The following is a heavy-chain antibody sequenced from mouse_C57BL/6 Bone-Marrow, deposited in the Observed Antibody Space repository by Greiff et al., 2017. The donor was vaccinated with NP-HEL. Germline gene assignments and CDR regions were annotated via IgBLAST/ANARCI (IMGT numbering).Heavy chain of an antibody. CDR3: ASWGTAQATRYAMDY. CDR1: GYTFISYW. D-gene: IGHD3-2*02. Sequence: VQLQQPGAELVRPGSSVKLSCKASGYTFISYWMPWVKPRPIQGLEWIGNIDPSDSETHYNQKFKDKATLTVDKSSSTAYMQLSSLTSEDSAVYYWASWGTAQATRYAMDYWGQGTSVTVSS. CDR2: IDPSDSET. J-gene: IGHJ4*01. V-gene: IGHV1-52*01.